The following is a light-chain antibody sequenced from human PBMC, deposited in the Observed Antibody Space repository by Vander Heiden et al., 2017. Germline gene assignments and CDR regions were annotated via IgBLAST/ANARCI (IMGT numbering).Light chain of an antibody. CDR1: QGISNY. CDR3: QQYNSYPLYT. CDR2: AAS. Sequence: DIQIIKTPSSLSASVGDRVTMTSRSRQGISNYLAWFQQKPWKAPKSLIYAASSLQSGVPSKFSGSGSGTDFTLTISSLQPEDFATYYCQQYNSYPLYTFGQGTKLEIK. V-gene: IGKV1-16*02. J-gene: IGKJ2*01.